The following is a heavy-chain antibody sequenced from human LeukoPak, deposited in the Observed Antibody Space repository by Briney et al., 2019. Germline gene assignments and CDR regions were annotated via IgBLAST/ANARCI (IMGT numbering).Heavy chain of an antibody. J-gene: IGHJ4*02. CDR1: GFTFSGSA. D-gene: IGHD3-22*01. CDR3: TRRSSDDSSGYYVH. V-gene: IGHV3-73*01. CDR2: IRNKANSYAT. Sequence: PGGSLRLSCAASGFTFSGSAMHWVRQASGKGLEWVGRIRNKANSYATAYSGSVKGRFTISRDDSKNTAYLQMNSLKTEDTAVYYCTRRSSDDSSGYYVHWGQGTLVTVPS.